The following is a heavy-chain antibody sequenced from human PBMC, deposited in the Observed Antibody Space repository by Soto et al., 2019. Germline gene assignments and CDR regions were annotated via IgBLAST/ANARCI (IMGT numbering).Heavy chain of an antibody. Sequence: SETLSLTCTVSGGSISSGGYYWSWIRQHPGKGLEWIGYIYYSGSTYYNPSLKSRVTISVDTSKNQLSLKLSSVTAADTAVYYCAIVVPAAMWGWFDPWGQGTLVTVSS. J-gene: IGHJ5*02. CDR1: GGSISSGGYY. V-gene: IGHV4-31*03. D-gene: IGHD2-2*01. CDR2: IYYSGST. CDR3: AIVVPAAMWGWFDP.